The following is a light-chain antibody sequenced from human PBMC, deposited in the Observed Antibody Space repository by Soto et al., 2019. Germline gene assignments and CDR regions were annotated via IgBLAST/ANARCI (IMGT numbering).Light chain of an antibody. V-gene: IGKV3-20*01. Sequence: EIVLTQSPDTLSLPPGERATLSCRSSLTVIRNNLAWHQQKPGQNPRLIVYGEYNRATGIKDRFSGSGSGTDFTLTIRRLEPDDFAVYYCKQHGTSQITLGKGTRLEIK. J-gene: IGKJ5*01. CDR2: GEY. CDR1: LTVIRNN. CDR3: KQHGTSQIT.